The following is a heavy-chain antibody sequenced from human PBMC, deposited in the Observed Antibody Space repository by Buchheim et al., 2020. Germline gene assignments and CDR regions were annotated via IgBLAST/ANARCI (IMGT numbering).Heavy chain of an antibody. CDR3: ARDLQFYDILTGYPPPYYYYGMDV. D-gene: IGHD3-9*01. J-gene: IGHJ6*02. CDR1: GFTFISYW. V-gene: IGHV3-74*01. Sequence: EVQLVESGGGLVQPGGSLRLSCAASGFTFISYWMHWVRQAPGKGLVWVSRINSDGSTTSYADSVKGRFTISRDNAKNTLYLQMNSLRAEDTAVYYCARDLQFYDILTGYPPPYYYYGMDVWGQGIT. CDR2: INSDGSTT.